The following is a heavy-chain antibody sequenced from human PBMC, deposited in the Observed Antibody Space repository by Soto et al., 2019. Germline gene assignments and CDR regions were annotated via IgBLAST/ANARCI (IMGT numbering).Heavy chain of an antibody. CDR1: GFTFSSYS. CDR2: ISSSSSTI. J-gene: IGHJ5*02. V-gene: IGHV3-48*02. Sequence: GGSLRLSCAASGFTFSSYSMNWVRQAPGKGLEWVSYISSSSSTIYYADSVKGRFTISRDNAKNSLYLQMNSLRDEDTAVHYCASELAALNWFDPWGQGTLVTVSS. D-gene: IGHD1-1*01. CDR3: ASELAALNWFDP.